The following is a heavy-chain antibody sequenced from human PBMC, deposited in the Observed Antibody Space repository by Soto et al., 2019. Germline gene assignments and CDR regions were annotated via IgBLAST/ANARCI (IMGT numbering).Heavy chain of an antibody. CDR3: ARTRRITMVRGVIGYYFDY. CDR2: INHSGST. D-gene: IGHD3-10*01. J-gene: IGHJ4*02. CDR1: GGSFSGYY. V-gene: IGHV4-34*01. Sequence: QVQLQQWGAGLLKPSETLSLTCAVYGGSFSGYYWSWIRQPPGKGLEWIGEINHSGSTNYNPSLKSRVTISVETTKNPFSLKRSSVTAADTAVYYCARTRRITMVRGVIGYYFDYWGQGTLVTVSS.